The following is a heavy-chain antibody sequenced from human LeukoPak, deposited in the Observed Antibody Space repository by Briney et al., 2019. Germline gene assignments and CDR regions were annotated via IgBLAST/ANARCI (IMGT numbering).Heavy chain of an antibody. CDR1: GFTFSSSW. CDR2: IKQDGSDI. D-gene: IGHD3-16*01. J-gene: IGHJ6*03. V-gene: IGHV3-7*01. Sequence: GGSLRLSCAASGFTFSSSWMSWVRQRPGKELEWVANIKQDGSDIYYVDSVKGRFTISRDNARDSLYLQMNSLRPEDTALYYCAVDGGPTYYIDVWGTGTTVTVSS. CDR3: AVDGGPTYYIDV.